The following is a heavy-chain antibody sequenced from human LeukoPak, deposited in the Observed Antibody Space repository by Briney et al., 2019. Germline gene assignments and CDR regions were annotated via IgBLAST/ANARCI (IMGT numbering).Heavy chain of an antibody. V-gene: IGHV1-8*01. J-gene: IGHJ4*02. CDR1: GYTFTSYD. D-gene: IGHD3-22*01. CDR2: MNPNSGNT. Sequence: ASVKVSCKASGYTFTSYDINWVRQATGQGLEWMGWMNPNSGNTGYAQKFQGRVTMTRNTSISTAYMELSSLRSEDTAVYYCARVAYSYYYDSSGYYIFDYWGQGTLVTVPS. CDR3: ARVAYSYYYDSSGYYIFDY.